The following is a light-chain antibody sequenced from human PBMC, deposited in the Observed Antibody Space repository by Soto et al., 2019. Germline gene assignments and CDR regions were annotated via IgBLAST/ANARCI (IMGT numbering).Light chain of an antibody. Sequence: QSVLTRPPSASGSPGQSVTISCTGTSSDVGAYNYVSWYQQLPGKAPKLIIYEVSKRPSGVPDRFSGSKSGNTASLTVSGLQAEDEADYYCTSYPGTYSFFYVFGTGTKLTVL. J-gene: IGLJ1*01. CDR3: TSYPGTYSFFYV. CDR2: EVS. V-gene: IGLV2-8*01. CDR1: SSDVGAYNY.